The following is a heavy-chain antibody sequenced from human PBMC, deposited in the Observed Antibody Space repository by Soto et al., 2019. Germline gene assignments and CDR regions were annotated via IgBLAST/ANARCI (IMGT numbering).Heavy chain of an antibody. V-gene: IGHV1-8*01. Sequence: ASVKVSCKASGYTFTSYDINWVRQATGQGLEWMGWMNPNSGNTGYAQKFQGRVTMTRNTSISTAYMELSSLRSEDTAVYYCARTDNSGARYYYYGMDVWGQGTTVTVSS. CDR2: MNPNSGNT. D-gene: IGHD1-20*01. CDR3: ARTDNSGARYYYYGMDV. CDR1: GYTFTSYD. J-gene: IGHJ6*02.